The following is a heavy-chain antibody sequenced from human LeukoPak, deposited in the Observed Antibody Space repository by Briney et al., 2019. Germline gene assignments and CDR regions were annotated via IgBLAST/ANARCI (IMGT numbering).Heavy chain of an antibody. Sequence: SQTLSLTCTVSGGSISSGGYYWTWIRQHPGKGLEWIGYIYYSGSTYYNSGGTYYNPSLKSRVAISLDTSKNQFSLKLSSVTAAGTAVYYCARAGSGAAGLFDYWGQGTLVTVSS. D-gene: IGHD6-13*01. V-gene: IGHV4-31*03. CDR2: IYYSGSTYYNSGGT. CDR3: ARAGSGAAGLFDY. J-gene: IGHJ4*02. CDR1: GGSISSGGYY.